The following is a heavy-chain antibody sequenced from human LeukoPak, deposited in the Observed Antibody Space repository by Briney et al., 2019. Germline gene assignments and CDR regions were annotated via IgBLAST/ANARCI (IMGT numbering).Heavy chain of an antibody. D-gene: IGHD1-26*01. V-gene: IGHV3-23*01. CDR3: AKIGARGTLGATREFDY. Sequence: PGGSLRLSCAASGFTFSSYAMSWVRQAPGKGLEWVSAISGSGGSTYYADSVKGRFTISRDNSKNTLYLQMNSLRAEGTAVYYCAKIGARGTLGATREFDYWGQGTLVTVSS. J-gene: IGHJ4*02. CDR2: ISGSGGST. CDR1: GFTFSSYA.